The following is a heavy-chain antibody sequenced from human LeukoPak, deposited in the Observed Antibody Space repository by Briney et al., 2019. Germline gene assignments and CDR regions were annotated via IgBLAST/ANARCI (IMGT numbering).Heavy chain of an antibody. CDR2: IIPIFGTA. D-gene: IGHD6-6*01. CDR3: ASSIAAENFDY. V-gene: IGHV1-69*05. Sequence: ASVKVSCKASGGTFSSYAISWVRQAPGQGLEWMGGIIPIFGTANYARKFQGRVTITTDESTSTAYMELSSLRSEDTAVYYCASSIAAENFDYWGQGTLVTVSS. J-gene: IGHJ4*02. CDR1: GGTFSSYA.